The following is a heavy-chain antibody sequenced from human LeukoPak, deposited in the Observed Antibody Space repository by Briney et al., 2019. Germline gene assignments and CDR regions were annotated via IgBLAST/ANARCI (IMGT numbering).Heavy chain of an antibody. V-gene: IGHV3-74*01. J-gene: IGHJ4*02. CDR2: INSNWSST. D-gene: IGHD5-12*01. Sequence: QPGGSLRLSCAASGFTFSNYWMHWVRQAPGKGLVWVSRINSNWSSTNYADSVKGRFTISRDNAKNTLYLQMSSLRAEDTAVYYCAKGGATICDNWGQGTLVTVSS. CDR3: AKGGATICDN. CDR1: GFTFSNYW.